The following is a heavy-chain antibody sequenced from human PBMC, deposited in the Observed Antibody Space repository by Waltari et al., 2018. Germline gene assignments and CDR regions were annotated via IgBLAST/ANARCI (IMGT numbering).Heavy chain of an antibody. CDR2: VDPKNGGT. J-gene: IGHJ3*02. CDR1: GYTFIGQF. D-gene: IGHD1-26*01. V-gene: IGHV1-2*02. Sequence: QVQLVQSGAEVKKPGASVKVSCKTYGYTFIGQFTHWVRQAPGTGLRWLGWVDPKNGGTNYAQTFQGRVAMSSDTSSSTVYMVLTNLRQDDTAVYYCARGLKTKKNGTYLNPFYIWGQGTMVTVSS. CDR3: ARGLKTKKNGTYLNPFYI.